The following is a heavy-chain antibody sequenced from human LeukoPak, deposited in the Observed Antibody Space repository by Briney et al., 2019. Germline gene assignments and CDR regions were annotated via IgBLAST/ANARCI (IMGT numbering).Heavy chain of an antibody. CDR3: AREHGGITAFDY. V-gene: IGHV4-31*03. J-gene: IGHJ4*02. CDR2: IYNSGST. D-gene: IGHD4-23*01. Sequence: SETLSLTCTVSGGSISSGGYYWSWIRQHPGKGLEWIGYIYNSGSTYYNPSLKSRVTTSVDTSKNQFSLRLSFVTAADTAVYYCAREHGGITAFDYWGQGTLVTVSS. CDR1: GGSISSGGYY.